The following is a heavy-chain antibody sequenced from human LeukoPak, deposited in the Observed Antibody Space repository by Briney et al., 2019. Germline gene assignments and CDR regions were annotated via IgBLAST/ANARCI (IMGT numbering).Heavy chain of an antibody. D-gene: IGHD3-10*01. Sequence: SETLSLTCAVYGGSFSGYYWSWIRQPPGKGLEWIGEINHSGSTNYNPSLKSRVTISVDTSKNQSSLKLSSVTAADTAVYYCARLLLWFGDSYYFDYWGQGTLVTVSS. J-gene: IGHJ4*02. V-gene: IGHV4-34*01. CDR2: INHSGST. CDR1: GGSFSGYY. CDR3: ARLLLWFGDSYYFDY.